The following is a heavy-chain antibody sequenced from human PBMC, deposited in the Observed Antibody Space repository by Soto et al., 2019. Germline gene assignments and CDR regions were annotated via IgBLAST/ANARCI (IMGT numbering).Heavy chain of an antibody. CDR2: IWYDGSKK. Sequence: QVQLVESGGGVVQPGTSLRLSCAASGFTFSGHGMHWVRQAPGKGLEWMAVIWYDGSKKYYGDSVKGRFTISRDNSKYTLFLQMNSLRVEDTALYYCARGRGGDYGGNSGYYDYWGQGTLVTVSS. CDR1: GFTFSGHG. J-gene: IGHJ4*02. D-gene: IGHD4-17*01. CDR3: ARGRGGDYGGNSGYYDY. V-gene: IGHV3-33*01.